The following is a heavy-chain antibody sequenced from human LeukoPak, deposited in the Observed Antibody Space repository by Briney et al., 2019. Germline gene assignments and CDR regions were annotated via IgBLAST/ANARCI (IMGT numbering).Heavy chain of an antibody. CDR2: IDPSDSYT. CDR1: GYSFTNYW. CDR3: ARQTGGGNYAYYFFLDV. D-gene: IGHD2-8*02. J-gene: IGHJ6*02. Sequence: GESLKISCKGSGYSFTNYWITWVRQMPGKGLEWMGRIDPSDSYTNYSPSFRGQVTTSADKSINTAYLQWSSLKASDTAMYYCARQTGGGNYAYYFFLDVWGQGTTVTVSS. V-gene: IGHV5-10-1*01.